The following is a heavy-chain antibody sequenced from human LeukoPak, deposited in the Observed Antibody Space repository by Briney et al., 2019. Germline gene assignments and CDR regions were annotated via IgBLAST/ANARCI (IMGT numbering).Heavy chain of an antibody. D-gene: IGHD3-3*01. V-gene: IGHV3-66*02. CDR2: IYSGGST. Sequence: PGGSLRLSCAASGFTVSSNYMSWVRQAPGKGLEWVSVIYSGGSTYYADSVKGRFTISRDNSKNTLYLQMNSLRAEDTAVYYCARDSITIFGVVIYEGYMDVWGKGTTVTVSS. CDR3: ARDSITIFGVVIYEGYMDV. J-gene: IGHJ6*03. CDR1: GFTVSSNY.